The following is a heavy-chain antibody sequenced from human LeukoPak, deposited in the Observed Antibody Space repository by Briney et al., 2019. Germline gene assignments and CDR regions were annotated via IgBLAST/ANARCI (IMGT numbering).Heavy chain of an antibody. D-gene: IGHD2-15*01. CDR1: GFPFSSYA. V-gene: IGHV3-64D*09. CDR2: ISDSGGST. J-gene: IGHJ6*02. CDR3: VRGYSFGPYGMDV. Sequence: GGSLRLSCSASGFPFSSYAMHWVRQAPGKGLEYVAAISDSGGSTYYADSVKGRFTISRDNSKNTLYLQMSGLRAEDTAVYFCVRGYSFGPYGMDVWGQGTTVTVSS.